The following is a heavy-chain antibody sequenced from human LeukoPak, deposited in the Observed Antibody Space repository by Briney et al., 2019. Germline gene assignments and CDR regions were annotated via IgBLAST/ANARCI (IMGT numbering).Heavy chain of an antibody. V-gene: IGHV3-15*07. CDR1: GFTFTNVW. Sequence: GGSLRLSCAVSGFTFTNVWMNWVRQATGKGLEWVGRIKNKDEGEKTDYAAPVKGRFTISRDDSKATLFLQMNSLKMEDTGIYYCTTGIDYGGGYWGQGTLLSVSS. CDR2: IKNKDEGEKT. CDR3: TTGIDYGGGY. D-gene: IGHD3-16*01. J-gene: IGHJ4*02.